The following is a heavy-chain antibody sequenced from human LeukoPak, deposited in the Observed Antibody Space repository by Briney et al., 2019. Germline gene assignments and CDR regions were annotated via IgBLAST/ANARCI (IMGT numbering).Heavy chain of an antibody. J-gene: IGHJ5*02. CDR3: ARWYYDSSGSNWFDP. D-gene: IGHD3-22*01. CDR2: IYHSGST. V-gene: IGHV4-4*02. Sequence: PSETLSLTCTVSGGSISSSNWWSWVRQPPGKGLEWIGEIYHSGSTNHNPSLKSRVTMSVDKSKNQFSLKLSSVTAADTAVYYCARWYYDSSGSNWFDPWGQGTLVTVSS. CDR1: GGSISSSNW.